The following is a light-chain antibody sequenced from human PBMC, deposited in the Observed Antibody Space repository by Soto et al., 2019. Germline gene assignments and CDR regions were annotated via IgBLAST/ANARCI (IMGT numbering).Light chain of an antibody. J-gene: IGKJ4*01. Sequence: DIQMTRSPSSLSASVGDRVTITCQASQDISNYLNWYQQKPGKAPKLLMYDASNLETGVPSRFSGSGSGTDFTFTISSLQPEDIATYYCQQYDNLVTFGGGTKVEIK. CDR1: QDISNY. V-gene: IGKV1-33*01. CDR2: DAS. CDR3: QQYDNLVT.